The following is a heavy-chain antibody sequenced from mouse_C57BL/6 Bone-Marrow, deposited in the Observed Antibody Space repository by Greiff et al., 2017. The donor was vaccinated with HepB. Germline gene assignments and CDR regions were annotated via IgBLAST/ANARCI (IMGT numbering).Heavy chain of an antibody. CDR3: ARGQDYYGSSQYYFDY. Sequence: QVQLQQSGAELVRPGTSVKMSCKASGYNFTNYWIGWAKQRPGHGLEWIGDIYTGGGYTNYNEKFKGKATLTADKSSSTAYMQFSSLTSEDSAIDYCARGQDYYGSSQYYFDYWGQGTTLTVSS. CDR2: IYTGGGYT. J-gene: IGHJ2*01. CDR1: GYNFTNYW. V-gene: IGHV1-63*01. D-gene: IGHD1-1*01.